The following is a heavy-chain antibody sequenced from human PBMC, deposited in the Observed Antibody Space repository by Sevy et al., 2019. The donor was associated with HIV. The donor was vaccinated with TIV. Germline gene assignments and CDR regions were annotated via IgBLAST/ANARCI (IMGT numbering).Heavy chain of an antibody. D-gene: IGHD4-17*01. Sequence: SETLSLTCTVSGGSISSGGYYWSWIRQHPGKGLEWIGYIYYSGSTYYNPSLKSRVTISVDTSKNQFSRKLSSVTAADTAVYYCARSYYGEYDYWGQGTLVTVSS. J-gene: IGHJ4*02. CDR3: ARSYYGEYDY. CDR2: IYYSGST. CDR1: GGSISSGGYY. V-gene: IGHV4-31*03.